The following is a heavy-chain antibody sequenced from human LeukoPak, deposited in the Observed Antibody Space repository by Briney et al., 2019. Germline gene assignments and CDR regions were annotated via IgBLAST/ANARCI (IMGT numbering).Heavy chain of an antibody. CDR2: IKSKTDGGTI. J-gene: IGHJ4*02. CDR1: GFSFSRAW. CDR3: TTGVTMVRGAKTDY. V-gene: IGHV3-15*01. D-gene: IGHD3-10*01. Sequence: GESLRLSCVASGFSFSRAWLSWVRQAPGKGLEWVGRIKSKTDGGTIDYGAPVKGRFTISRDDSKTTVYLQMDSLKTEDTAVYYCTTGVTMVRGAKTDYWGQGTLVTVPS.